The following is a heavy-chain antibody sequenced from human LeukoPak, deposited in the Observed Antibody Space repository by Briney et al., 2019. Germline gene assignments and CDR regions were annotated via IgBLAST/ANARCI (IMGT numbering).Heavy chain of an antibody. J-gene: IGHJ4*02. CDR2: ISAYNGNT. V-gene: IGHV1-18*01. CDR1: GYTFTSYG. CDR3: ARDGHLYYYDSSGYNYY. Sequence: ASVKVSCKASGYTFTSYGISWVRQAPGQGLEWMGWISAYNGNTNYAQKLQGRVTMTTDTSASTAYMELRSLRSDDTAVYYCARDGHLYYYDSSGYNYYWGQGTLVTVSS. D-gene: IGHD3-22*01.